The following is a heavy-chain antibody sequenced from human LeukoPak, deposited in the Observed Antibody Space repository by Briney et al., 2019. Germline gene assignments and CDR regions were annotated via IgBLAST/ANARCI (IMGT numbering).Heavy chain of an antibody. Sequence: GESLKISCKASGYTFTSYGISWVRKAPGQGLAWMGWISAYNGNTNYAQKLQGRVTMTTDTSTSTAYMELRSLRSDDTAVYYCARGGGYYYGSGSYSPRAYNWFDPWGQGTLVTVSS. CDR1: GYTFTSYG. CDR2: ISAYNGNT. V-gene: IGHV1-18*01. D-gene: IGHD3-10*01. CDR3: ARGGGYYYGSGSYSPRAYNWFDP. J-gene: IGHJ5*02.